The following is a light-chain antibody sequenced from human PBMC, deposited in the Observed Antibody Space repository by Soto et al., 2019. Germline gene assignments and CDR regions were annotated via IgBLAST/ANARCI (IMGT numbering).Light chain of an antibody. V-gene: IGKV1-39*01. J-gene: IGKJ4*01. Sequence: DIQMTQSPSSLSASIGDTVTITCRASHDIITYVNWYQHKPGKAPELLIYAASALQSGVPSRFSGSGSGTEFTLTLNGLHREDLGTYYCQESFTNITFGGWTKLDIK. CDR3: QESFTNIT. CDR1: HDIITY. CDR2: AAS.